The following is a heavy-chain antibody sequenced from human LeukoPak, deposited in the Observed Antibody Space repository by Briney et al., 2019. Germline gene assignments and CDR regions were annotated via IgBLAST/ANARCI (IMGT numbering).Heavy chain of an antibody. V-gene: IGHV3-30*03. Sequence: GGSLRLSCAASGFTFSSYGMHWVRQAPGKGLEWVAVISNEGSNKYYGDSVKGRFTISRDNSKNTLFLQMNGLRTEDTAIYYCATEILLDRPSDYWGQGTLVTVSS. J-gene: IGHJ4*02. CDR2: ISNEGSNK. D-gene: IGHD3/OR15-3a*01. CDR3: ATEILLDRPSDY. CDR1: GFTFSSYG.